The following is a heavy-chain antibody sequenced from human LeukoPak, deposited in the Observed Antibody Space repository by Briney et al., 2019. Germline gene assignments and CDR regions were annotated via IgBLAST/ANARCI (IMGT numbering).Heavy chain of an antibody. J-gene: IGHJ4*02. CDR2: IWYDGSNK. Sequence: PGRSLRLSCAASGFSFGSFGMHWVRQAPGKGLEWVAVIWYDGSNKYCADSVKGRFTISRDNSKNTLYLQMNSLRAEDTAVYYCARVLNNYDDCGFSAADSWGQGTLVTVSS. CDR1: GFSFGSFG. V-gene: IGHV3-33*01. D-gene: IGHD3-16*01. CDR3: ARVLNNYDDCGFSAADS.